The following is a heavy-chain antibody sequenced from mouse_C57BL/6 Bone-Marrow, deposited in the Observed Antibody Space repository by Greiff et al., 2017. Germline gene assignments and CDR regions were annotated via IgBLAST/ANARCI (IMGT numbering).Heavy chain of an antibody. J-gene: IGHJ4*01. V-gene: IGHV1-20*01. CDR2: INPYNGDP. CDR3: ARTYYYAMDY. Sequence: EVQLQQSGPELVKPGDPVKISCKASGYPFTGYFMNWVMQSHGKSLEWIGRINPYNGDPSYNQKFKGKATLSVDKSSSTAHMELRSLTSEDSAVYYCARTYYYAMDYWGQGTSVTVSS. CDR1: GYPFTGYF.